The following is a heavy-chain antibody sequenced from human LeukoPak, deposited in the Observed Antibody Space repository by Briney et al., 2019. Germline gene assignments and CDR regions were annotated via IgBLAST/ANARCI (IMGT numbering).Heavy chain of an antibody. CDR3: ARQKQWEPHFDY. D-gene: IGHD1-26*01. CDR2: ISSSGSTI. J-gene: IGHJ4*02. CDR1: GFTFSSYE. Sequence: PGGSLRLSCAASGFTFSSYEMNWVRQAPGKGLEWVSYISSSGSTIYYADSVKGRFTTSRDNAKNSLYLQMNSLRAEDTAVYYCARQKQWEPHFDYWGQGTLVTVSS. V-gene: IGHV3-48*03.